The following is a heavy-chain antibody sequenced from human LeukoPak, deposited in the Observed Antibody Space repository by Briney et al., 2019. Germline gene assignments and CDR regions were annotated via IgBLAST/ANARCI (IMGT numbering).Heavy chain of an antibody. CDR1: GYSFTSYW. J-gene: IGHJ5*02. Sequence: GESLKISCKGSGYSFTSYWIGWVRQMPGKGLELMGIIYPGDSDIRYSPSFQGQVNISADKSINTAYLQWSSLKASDTAIYYCVRRDITSRYVVWFDPLGQGTPVTVSS. D-gene: IGHD2-2*01. CDR2: IYPGDSDI. V-gene: IGHV5-51*01. CDR3: VRRDITSRYVVWFDP.